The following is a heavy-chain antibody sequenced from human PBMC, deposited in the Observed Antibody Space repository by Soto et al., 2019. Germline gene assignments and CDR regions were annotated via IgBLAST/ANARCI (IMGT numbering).Heavy chain of an antibody. Sequence: QVQLQESGPGLVKPSETLSLTCTVSGGSISSYYWSWIRQPPGKGLEWIGYIYYRGSTNDNPPLKSRVTISVDTSKNQFSLKLSSVTAADTAVYYCARRGICGGTMDVWGKGTTVTVSS. V-gene: IGHV4-59*08. CDR2: IYYRGST. D-gene: IGHD3-3*01. CDR1: GGSISSYY. J-gene: IGHJ6*04. CDR3: ARRGICGGTMDV.